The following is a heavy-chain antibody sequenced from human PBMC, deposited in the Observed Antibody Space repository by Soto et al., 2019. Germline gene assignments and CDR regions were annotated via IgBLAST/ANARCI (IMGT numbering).Heavy chain of an antibody. CDR3: ARDAIVVVPAALVD. CDR1: GYTFTDYY. J-gene: IGHJ4*02. Sequence: ASVKVSCKASGYTFTDYYMHWVRQAPGQGLEWMGWINPNSGGTNYAQKFQGRVTMTRDTSISTAYMELSRLRSDDTAVYYCARDAIVVVPAALVDWGQGTLVTVS. D-gene: IGHD2-2*01. CDR2: INPNSGGT. V-gene: IGHV1-2*02.